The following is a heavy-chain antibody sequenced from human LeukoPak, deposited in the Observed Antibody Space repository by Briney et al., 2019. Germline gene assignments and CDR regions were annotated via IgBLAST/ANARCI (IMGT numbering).Heavy chain of an antibody. CDR2: ISSSSTYI. V-gene: IGHV3-21*01. J-gene: IGHJ4*02. CDR3: ARVPGYSYGYDY. CDR1: GFTFSTYN. Sequence: GGSLRLSCAASGFTFSTYNMDWVRQAPGKGLEWFSSISSSSTYIYYADSLKGRFTISRDNAKNSLYLQMNSLRAEDTAVYYCARVPGYSYGYDYWGQGTLVTVSS. D-gene: IGHD5-18*01.